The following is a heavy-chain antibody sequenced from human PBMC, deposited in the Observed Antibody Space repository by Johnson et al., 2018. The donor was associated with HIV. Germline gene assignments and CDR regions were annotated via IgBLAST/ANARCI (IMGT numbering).Heavy chain of an antibody. V-gene: IGHV3-30-3*01. CDR2: ISYDGSNK. CDR3: ARDPPSLLRGAFDI. CDR1: GFTFSIYA. D-gene: IGHD3-16*01. J-gene: IGHJ3*02. Sequence: QVQLVESGGGVVQPGRSLRLSCAASGFTFSIYAMHWVRQAPGKGLEWVAVISYDGSNKYYADSVKGRFTISRDNSKNTLYLQMNSLRAEDTAVYYCARDPPSLLRGAFDIWGQGTMVTVSS.